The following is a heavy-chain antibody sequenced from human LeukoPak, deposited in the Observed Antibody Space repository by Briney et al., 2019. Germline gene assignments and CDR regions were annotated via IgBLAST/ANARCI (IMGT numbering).Heavy chain of an antibody. D-gene: IGHD3-22*01. Sequence: DASVKVSCKASGYTFTGYYMHWVRQAPGQGLEWMGWINTNTGNPTYAQGFTGRFVFSLDTSVSTAYLQISSLKAEDTAVYYCARSYYDSSGYYAYWGQGTLVTVSS. CDR3: ARSYYDSSGYYAY. CDR1: GYTFTGYY. CDR2: INTNTGNP. J-gene: IGHJ4*02. V-gene: IGHV7-4-1*02.